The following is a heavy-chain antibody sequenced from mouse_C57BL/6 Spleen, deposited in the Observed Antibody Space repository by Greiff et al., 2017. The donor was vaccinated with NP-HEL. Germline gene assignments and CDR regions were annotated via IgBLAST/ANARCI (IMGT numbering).Heavy chain of an antibody. CDR3: ARSPLPYAMDY. Sequence: VQLQQPGAELVRPGSSVKLSCKASGYTFTSYWMHWVKQRPIQGLEWIGNIDPSDSETHYNQKFKDKATLTVDKSSSTAYMQLSSLTSEDSAVYYCARSPLPYAMDYWGQGTSVTVSS. V-gene: IGHV1-52*01. J-gene: IGHJ4*01. CDR1: GYTFTSYW. CDR2: IDPSDSET.